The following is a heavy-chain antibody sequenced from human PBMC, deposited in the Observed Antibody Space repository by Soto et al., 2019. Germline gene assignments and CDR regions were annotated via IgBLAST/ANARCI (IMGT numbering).Heavy chain of an antibody. V-gene: IGHV1-69*13. CDR2: IIPVFGTA. CDR1: GGTSSSYA. CDR3: ARAYCSSTSCYSTGWNYYYGMDV. D-gene: IGHD2-2*01. Sequence: GASVKVSCKASGGTSSSYAISWVRQAPGQGLEWMGGIIPVFGTANYAQKFQGRVTITADESTSTAYMELSSLRSEDTAVYYCARAYCSSTSCYSTGWNYYYGMDVWGQGTTVTVSS. J-gene: IGHJ6*02.